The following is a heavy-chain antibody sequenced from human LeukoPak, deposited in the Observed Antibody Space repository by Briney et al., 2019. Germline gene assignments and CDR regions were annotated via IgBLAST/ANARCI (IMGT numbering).Heavy chain of an antibody. V-gene: IGHV1-2*02. CDR3: ARPYSSSSFDY. D-gene: IGHD6-6*01. CDR1: GHTFTSYD. J-gene: IGHJ4*02. CDR2: INPNSGGT. Sequence: GASVKVSCKASGHTFTSYDINWVRQAPGQGLEWMGWINPNSGGTNYAQKFQGRVTMTRDTSISTAYMELSRLRSDDTAVYYCARPYSSSSFDYWGQGTLVTVSS.